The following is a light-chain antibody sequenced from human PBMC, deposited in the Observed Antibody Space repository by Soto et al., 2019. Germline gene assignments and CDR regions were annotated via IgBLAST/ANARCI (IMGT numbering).Light chain of an antibody. CDR2: GAS. Sequence: EIVLTQSPGSLSLSPGERATLSCRASQSVSSYLAWYQQKPGQAPRLLISGASSRATGFPDRFSGSGSGTDFSLTISRLEPEDSAVYYCQQYSSPPRTF. V-gene: IGKV3-20*01. CDR3: QQYSSPPRT. J-gene: IGKJ1*01. CDR1: QSVSSY.